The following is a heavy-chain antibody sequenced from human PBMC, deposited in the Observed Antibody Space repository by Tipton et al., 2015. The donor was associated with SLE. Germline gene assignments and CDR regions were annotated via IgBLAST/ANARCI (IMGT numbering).Heavy chain of an antibody. J-gene: IGHJ3*02. V-gene: IGHV3-23*01. CDR1: GFTFSSYA. D-gene: IGHD3-22*01. Sequence: SLRLSCAASGFTFSSYAMSWVRQAPGKGLEWVSGISGSGGSTYYADSVKGRFTISRDNAKNSLYLQMNSLRAEDTAVYYCASGNYDSSGYDAFDIWGQGTMVTVSS. CDR3: ASGNYDSSGYDAFDI. CDR2: ISGSGGST.